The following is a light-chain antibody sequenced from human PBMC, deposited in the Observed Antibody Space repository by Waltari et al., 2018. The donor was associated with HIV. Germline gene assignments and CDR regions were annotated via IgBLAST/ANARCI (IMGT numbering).Light chain of an antibody. CDR2: RSS. CDR1: QSVRNNY. CDR3: QQHGDSPWT. Sequence: DIVLTQSPGPVSLSPGERATLSCRASQSVRNNYVGWYQQKPGQAPRLLIYRSSRRVTAIPDRFSGSASGTDFTLTIRRLEPEDFAVYYCQQHGDSPWTFGQGTKVEIK. J-gene: IGKJ1*01. V-gene: IGKV3-20*01.